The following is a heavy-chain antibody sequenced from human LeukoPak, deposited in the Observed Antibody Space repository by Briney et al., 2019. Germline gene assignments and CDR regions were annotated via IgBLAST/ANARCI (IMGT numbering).Heavy chain of an antibody. J-gene: IGHJ4*02. D-gene: IGHD5-24*01. Sequence: SETLSLTCTVSGGSISSYYWSWIRQPPGKGLEWIGYIYTSGSTNYNPSLKSRVTISVDTSKNQFSLKLSSVTAADTAVYYCARHQGRDGYMPFGYWGQGTLATVSP. CDR1: GGSISSYY. CDR3: ARHQGRDGYMPFGY. V-gene: IGHV4-4*09. CDR2: IYTSGST.